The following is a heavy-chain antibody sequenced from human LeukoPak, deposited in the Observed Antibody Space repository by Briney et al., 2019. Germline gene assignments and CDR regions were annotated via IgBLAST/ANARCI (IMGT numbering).Heavy chain of an antibody. V-gene: IGHV1-24*01. CDR1: GYTISEVS. CDR3: AKAPFTNWSGWFDP. J-gene: IGHJ5*02. D-gene: IGHD7-27*01. Sequence: ASVSVSCKVSGYTISEVSIHWVRQAPGKGLEWLGGLDPEDDKRFYAQKFQGRVTMTEDTSTDTAYMELSSLRSDDTAVYYCAKAPFTNWSGWFDPWGQGTLVTVSS. CDR2: LDPEDDKR.